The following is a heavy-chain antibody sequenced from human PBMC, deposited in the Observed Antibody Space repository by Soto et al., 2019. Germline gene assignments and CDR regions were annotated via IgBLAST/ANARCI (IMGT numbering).Heavy chain of an antibody. CDR1: GGTFSSYA. CDR3: AREGVEYGGNSGDEYYYYGMDV. V-gene: IGHV1-69*13. D-gene: IGHD2-21*02. Sequence: SVKVSCKASGGTFSSYAISWVRQAPGQGLEWMGGIIPIFGTANYAQKFQGRVTITADESTSTAYMELSSLRSEDTAVYYCAREGVEYGGNSGDEYYYYGMDVWGQGTTVTVSS. J-gene: IGHJ6*02. CDR2: IIPIFGTA.